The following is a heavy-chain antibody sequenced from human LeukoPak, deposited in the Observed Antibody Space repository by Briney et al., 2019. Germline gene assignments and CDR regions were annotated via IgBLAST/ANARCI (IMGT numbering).Heavy chain of an antibody. V-gene: IGHV4-59*08. CDR2: IYYSGST. J-gene: IGHJ4*02. D-gene: IGHD3-22*01. Sequence: SETLSLTCTVSGGSISSYYWSWLRQPPGKGLEWIGYIYYSGSTNYNPSLKSRVTISVDTSKNQFSLKLRSVTAADTAVYYCARLDAYYYDSSGYDLWGQGTLVTVSS. CDR3: ARLDAYYYDSSGYDL. CDR1: GGSISSYY.